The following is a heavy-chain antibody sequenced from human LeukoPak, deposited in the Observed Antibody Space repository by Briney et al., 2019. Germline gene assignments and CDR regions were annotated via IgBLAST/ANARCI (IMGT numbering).Heavy chain of an antibody. Sequence: GGSLRLSCAASGFTLSIYWMSWVRQAPGKGLEWVSSISSSSSHTYYVDSVKGRFTISRDNTMNSLYLQMNSLRAEDTAVYYCAGSWQQLALDYWGQGTLVTVSS. CDR1: GFTLSIYW. CDR2: ISSSSSHT. J-gene: IGHJ4*02. CDR3: AGSWQQLALDY. D-gene: IGHD6-13*01. V-gene: IGHV3-21*01.